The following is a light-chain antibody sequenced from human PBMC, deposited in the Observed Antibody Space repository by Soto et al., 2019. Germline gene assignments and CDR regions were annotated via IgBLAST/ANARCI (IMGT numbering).Light chain of an antibody. J-gene: IGKJ2*01. CDR2: GAS. V-gene: IGKV3-20*01. Sequence: EIVLTQSPGTLSLSPGERATLSRRASQSVSSRFLAWYQQKPGQAPRLLIYGASNRATGIPDRFSGSGSGTDFTLTISKLEPEDFAVYYCQQYNNWPPYTFGQGTKLEIK. CDR3: QQYNNWPPYT. CDR1: QSVSSRF.